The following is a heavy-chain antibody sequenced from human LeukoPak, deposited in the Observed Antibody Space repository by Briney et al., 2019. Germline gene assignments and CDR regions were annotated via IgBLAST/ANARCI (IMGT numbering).Heavy chain of an antibody. V-gene: IGHV1-8*01. Sequence: ASVKVSCKASGYTFTSYDINWVRQTTGQGLEWMGWMNPNSGNTGYAQKFQGRVTMTRNTSISTAYMELSSLRSEDTAVYYCARGHQGYRYGPHYYYYGMDVWGQGTTVTVSS. CDR1: GYTFTSYD. CDR3: ARGHQGYRYGPHYYYYGMDV. D-gene: IGHD5-18*01. CDR2: MNPNSGNT. J-gene: IGHJ6*02.